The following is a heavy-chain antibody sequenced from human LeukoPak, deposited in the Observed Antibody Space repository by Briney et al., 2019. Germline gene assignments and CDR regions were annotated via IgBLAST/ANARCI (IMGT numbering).Heavy chain of an antibody. V-gene: IGHV3-23*01. CDR3: AKDSRRFDY. CDR1: GFTVSRNY. Sequence: PGGSLRLSCAASGFTVSRNYMSWVRQAPGKGLEWVSVISGSGGTIYYADSVKGRFTISRDNSKNTLYLQMNSLRAEDTAVYYCAKDSRRFDYWGQGTLVTVSS. J-gene: IGHJ4*02. CDR2: ISGSGGTI.